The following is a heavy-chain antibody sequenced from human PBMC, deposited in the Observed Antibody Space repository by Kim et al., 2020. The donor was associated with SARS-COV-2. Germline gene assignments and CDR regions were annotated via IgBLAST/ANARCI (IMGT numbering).Heavy chain of an antibody. V-gene: IGHV3-30-3*01. CDR2: ISYDGSNK. CDR1: GFTFSSYA. D-gene: IGHD4-17*01. J-gene: IGHJ4*01. Sequence: GGSLRLSCAASGFTFSSYAMHWVRQAPGKGLEWVAVISYDGSNKYYADSVKGRFTISRDNSKNTLYLQMNSLRAEDTAVYYCASPSGEYGDYGIIDYWG. CDR3: ASPSGEYGDYGIIDY.